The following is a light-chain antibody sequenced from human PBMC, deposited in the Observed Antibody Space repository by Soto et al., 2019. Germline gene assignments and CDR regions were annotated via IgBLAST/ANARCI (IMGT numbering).Light chain of an antibody. J-gene: IGKJ1*01. Sequence: IQMTQSPSTLSASVGDRVTITCRASQRISTWLAWYQQKPGKAPKLLIYDASSLESGVPSRFSGSGSGTEFTLTISSLQPDDFATYYCQQYNTFSGWTFGQGTKVEIK. CDR2: DAS. CDR1: QRISTW. V-gene: IGKV1-5*01. CDR3: QQYNTFSGWT.